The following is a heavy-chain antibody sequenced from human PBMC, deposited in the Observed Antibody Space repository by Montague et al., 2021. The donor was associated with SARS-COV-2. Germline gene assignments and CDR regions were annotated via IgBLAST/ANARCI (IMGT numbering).Heavy chain of an antibody. V-gene: IGHV3-23*01. D-gene: IGHD1-14*01. Sequence: SLRLSCAASGFTFSGCGMYWVRRAPGKGLEWLSSISGVSTGTHYADSVKGRFTISRDNSRDTLYLQMSSLRAEDTAIYYCAKSLLGVGTTGMDFWGQGTLVTVSS. CDR1: GFTFSGCG. J-gene: IGHJ4*02. CDR3: AKSLLGVGTTGMDF. CDR2: ISGVSTGT.